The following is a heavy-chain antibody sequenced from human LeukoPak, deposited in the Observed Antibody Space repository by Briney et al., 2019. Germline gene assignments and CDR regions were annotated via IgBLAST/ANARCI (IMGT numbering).Heavy chain of an antibody. CDR3: ARGGRPKPMSIAARLWFDP. J-gene: IGHJ5*02. CDR2: IYYSGST. D-gene: IGHD6-6*01. V-gene: IGHV4-39*07. CDR1: GGSISSSSYY. Sequence: SETLSLTCTVSGGSISSSSYYWGWIRQPPGKGLEWIGSIYYSGSTYYNPSLKSRVTISVDTSKNQFSLKLSSVTAADTAVYYCARGGRPKPMSIAARLWFDPWGQGNLVTVSS.